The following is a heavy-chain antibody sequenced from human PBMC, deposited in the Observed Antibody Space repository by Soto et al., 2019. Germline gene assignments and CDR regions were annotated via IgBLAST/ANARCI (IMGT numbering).Heavy chain of an antibody. CDR3: ASDIAVASYFDY. D-gene: IGHD6-19*01. Sequence: QTGGSLRLSCAASGFTFSSYAMHWVRQAPGKGLEWVAVISYDGSNKYYADSVKGRFTISRDNSKNTLYLQMNSLRAEDTAVYYCASDIAVASYFDYWGQGTLVTVSS. J-gene: IGHJ4*02. V-gene: IGHV3-30-3*01. CDR2: ISYDGSNK. CDR1: GFTFSSYA.